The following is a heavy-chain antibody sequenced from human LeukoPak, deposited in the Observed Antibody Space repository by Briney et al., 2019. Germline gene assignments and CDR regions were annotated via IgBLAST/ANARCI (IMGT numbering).Heavy chain of an antibody. J-gene: IGHJ4*02. CDR3: ARLTQSAWFGELHFDY. CDR1: DDSFSTHY. Sequence: SETLSLTCSVSDDSFSTHYWTWLRHPPGKGLEWIGYISSIGSTNYNPSLKSRVTISVDTSKNQFSLKLSSVTAADTAVYYCARLTQSAWFGELHFDYGGQGTLVTVSA. D-gene: IGHD3-10*01. V-gene: IGHV4-59*08. CDR2: ISSIGST.